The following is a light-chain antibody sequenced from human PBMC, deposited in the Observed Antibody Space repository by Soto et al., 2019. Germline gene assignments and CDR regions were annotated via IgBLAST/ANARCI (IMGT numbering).Light chain of an antibody. CDR3: LQDYIYPYP. V-gene: IGKV1-6*01. Sequence: AIQMTQSPSSLSVSVGDRITITCRASQDIRNDLGWYQQKPGKAPKLLIYGTSNLQSGVPSRFSGSGSGTDFTLTISSLQPEYFPTYYCLQDYIYPYPFGQGTKLEIK. J-gene: IGKJ2*01. CDR2: GTS. CDR1: QDIRND.